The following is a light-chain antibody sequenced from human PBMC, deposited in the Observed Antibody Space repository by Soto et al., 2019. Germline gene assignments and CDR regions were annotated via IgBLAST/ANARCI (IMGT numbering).Light chain of an antibody. CDR3: QQSYRTPPWT. Sequence: EIMLTQSPGTLSLSPGDRATLSCRASQSVAGSSLAWYQQKPAQAPRLLIYAASNRATGIPARFSGSGSGTDFSLSISSLQPEDFATYYCQQSYRTPPWTFGPGTKVDIK. CDR2: AAS. CDR1: QSVAGSS. J-gene: IGKJ1*01. V-gene: IGKV3-20*01.